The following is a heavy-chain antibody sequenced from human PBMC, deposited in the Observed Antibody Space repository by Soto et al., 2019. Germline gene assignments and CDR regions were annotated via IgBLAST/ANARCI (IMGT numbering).Heavy chain of an antibody. CDR2: IYYSGST. CDR1: GGSISSGEYY. D-gene: IGHD3-22*01. CDR3: AREGGYYNY. J-gene: IGHJ4*02. V-gene: IGHV4-30-4*01. Sequence: SSETMSLTCTVSGGSISSGEYYWSWIRQPPGKGLEWIGYIYYSGSTYYNPSLKSRVTISVDTSKNQFSLKLSSVTAADTAVYYCAREGGYYNYWGQGTLVTVS.